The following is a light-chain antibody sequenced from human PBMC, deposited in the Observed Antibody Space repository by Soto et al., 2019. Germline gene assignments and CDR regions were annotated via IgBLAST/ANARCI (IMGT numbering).Light chain of an antibody. CDR3: SSYTSSSTLV. J-gene: IGLJ2*01. CDR1: SSDVGGYNY. V-gene: IGLV2-14*01. CDR2: EVS. Sequence: QSVLTQPASVSGSPGQSITISCTGTSSDVGGYNYVSWYQQHPGKAPKLMIYEVSNRPSGVSNRFSGSKSGNTASLTISGPQAEDEADYYCSSYTSSSTLVFGGGPKLTVL.